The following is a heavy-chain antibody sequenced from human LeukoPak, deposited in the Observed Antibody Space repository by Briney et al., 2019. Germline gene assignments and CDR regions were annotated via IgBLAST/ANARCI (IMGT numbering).Heavy chain of an antibody. J-gene: IGHJ6*02. CDR1: GGSMSSYY. V-gene: IGHV4-59*01. CDR2: IYYSGST. D-gene: IGHD5-12*01. Sequence: SETLSLTCTVSGGSMSSYYWSWIRQPPGKGLEWIGYIYYSGSTKYNPSLKSRVTISVDTSKNQFSLKLSSVTAADTAVYYCARDRIVAPTGYYYYGMDVWGQGTTVTVSS. CDR3: ARDRIVAPTGYYYYGMDV.